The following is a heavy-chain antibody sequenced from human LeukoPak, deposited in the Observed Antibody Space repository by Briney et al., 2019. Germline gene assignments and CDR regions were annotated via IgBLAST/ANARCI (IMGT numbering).Heavy chain of an antibody. CDR1: EYTFTGYY. CDR2: INPNTGGT. D-gene: IGHD4-23*01. CDR3: ARDRFGGNSQTPLYYYYYMDV. Sequence: ASVKVSCKASEYTFTGYYIHWVRQAPGHGLEWMGWINPNTGGTNYPQKFQGRVTMTRDTSISTAYMELRSLKSDDTAVYYCARDRFGGNSQTPLYYYYYMDVWGKGTTVTVSS. J-gene: IGHJ6*03. V-gene: IGHV1-2*02.